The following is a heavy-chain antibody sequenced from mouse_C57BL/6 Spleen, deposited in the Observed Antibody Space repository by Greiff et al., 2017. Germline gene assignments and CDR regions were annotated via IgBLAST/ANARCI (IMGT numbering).Heavy chain of an antibody. D-gene: IGHD1-1*01. CDR1: GFNIKDYY. CDR2: LDPEDGET. CDR3: ARSDFITTLVPCD. V-gene: IGHV14-2*01. J-gene: IGHJ2*01. Sequence: VQLQQSGAELVKPGASVKLSCTASGFNIKDYYMHWVKQRTEQGLEWIGRLDPEDGETKYAPKVQGKATITADTSSNTAYLQLSSLTSEDTAVYYCARSDFITTLVPCDWGQGTTLTVAS.